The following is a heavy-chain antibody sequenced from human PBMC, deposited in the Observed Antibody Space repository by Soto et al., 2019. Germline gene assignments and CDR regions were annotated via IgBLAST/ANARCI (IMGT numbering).Heavy chain of an antibody. J-gene: IGHJ5*02. V-gene: IGHV1-3*01. CDR1: GYTFTSYA. CDR3: ARDPRGPNGWFDP. Sequence: QVQLVQSGAEVKKPGASVKVSCQASGYTFTSYAMHWVRQAPGQRLEWMGWINAGNGNTKYSQKFQGRVTITRDTSASTAYMELSSLRSEDTAVYYCARDPRGPNGWFDPWGQGTLVTVSS. CDR2: INAGNGNT. D-gene: IGHD2-8*01.